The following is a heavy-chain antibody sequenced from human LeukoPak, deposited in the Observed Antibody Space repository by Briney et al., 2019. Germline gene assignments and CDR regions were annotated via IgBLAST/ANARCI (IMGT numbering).Heavy chain of an antibody. D-gene: IGHD6-13*01. CDR3: ARDYGGIAAAGTFYY. CDR2: IYYSGST. CDR1: GGSISSHY. J-gene: IGHJ4*02. Sequence: SETLSLTCTVSGGSISSHYWSWIRQPPGKGLEWIGYIYYSGSTNYNPSLKSRVTMPVDTSKNQFSLKLSSVTAADTAVYYCARDYGGIAAAGTFYYWGQGTLVTVSS. V-gene: IGHV4-59*11.